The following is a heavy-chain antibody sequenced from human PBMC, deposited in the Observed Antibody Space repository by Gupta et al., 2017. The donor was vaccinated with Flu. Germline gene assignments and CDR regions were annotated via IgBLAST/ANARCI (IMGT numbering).Heavy chain of an antibody. J-gene: IGHJ4*02. CDR3: ARGGSGYDWGGY. V-gene: IGHV3-74*01. CDR2: INGPASST. D-gene: IGHD5-12*01. CDR1: GFTFSSYW. Sequence: EAQLLESGGTLVQPGGSLRLSCATSGFTFSSYWLHWVRQGPGKGLVWVSRINGPASSTSYADSVKGRFTVSRDNARNTVYLQMNSLRPDDTAVYYCARGGSGYDWGGYWGQGTLVTVSS.